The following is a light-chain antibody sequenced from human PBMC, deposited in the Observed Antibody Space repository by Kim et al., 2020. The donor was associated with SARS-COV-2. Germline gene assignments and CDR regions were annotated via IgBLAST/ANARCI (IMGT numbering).Light chain of an antibody. J-gene: IGKJ2*01. CDR2: DAS. Sequence: LSPAERATLACRASQSVSSYLAWYQQKPGQATRLLIYDASNRATGIPARFSGSGSGTDFTLTISSLEPEDFAVYYCQQRSNWPPYTFGQGTKLEI. CDR1: QSVSSY. V-gene: IGKV3-11*01. CDR3: QQRSNWPPYT.